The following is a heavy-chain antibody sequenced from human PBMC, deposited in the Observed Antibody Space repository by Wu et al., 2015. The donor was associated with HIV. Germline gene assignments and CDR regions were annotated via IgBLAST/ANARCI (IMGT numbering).Heavy chain of an antibody. V-gene: IGHV1-69*05. J-gene: IGHJ3*02. Sequence: QVQLLQSGAEVKNPGSSVRVSCKASGATFNAINWLRQAPGQGLEWMGGIIPLFGTTEYAQIFQGRLTITTDESTSTAYMSLSDLTSDDTAVYYCTRDELFRVDDAFDMWGQGTLVTVSS. CDR3: TRDELFRVDDAFDM. CDR2: IIPLFGTT. D-gene: IGHD2-15*01. CDR1: GATFNA.